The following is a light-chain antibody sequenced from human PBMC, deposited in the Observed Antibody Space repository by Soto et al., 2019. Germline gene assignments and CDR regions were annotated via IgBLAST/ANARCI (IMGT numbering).Light chain of an antibody. V-gene: IGKV3D-15*01. CDR3: QQYDNLSWT. J-gene: IGKJ1*01. CDR2: GAS. CDR1: QSVSSN. Sequence: EIVMTQSPATLSVSPGERATLSCRASQSVSSNLAWYQQKPGQAPRLLIYGASNRATGTPDRFSGSGSGTDFTLTISRLEAEDFAVYFCQQYDNLSWTFGQGTKVDIK.